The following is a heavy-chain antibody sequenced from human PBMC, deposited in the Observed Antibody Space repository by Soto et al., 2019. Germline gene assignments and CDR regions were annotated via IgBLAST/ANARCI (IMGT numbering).Heavy chain of an antibody. Sequence: QVQLVESGGGVVQPGRSLRLSCAASGFTFRSYAMHWVRQAPGKGLEWVAVISYDGSNKYYADSVKGRFTISRDNSKNTLYLQMNSLIAEDTAVYYCARPLWRDDYNWGYFDLWGRGTLVTVSS. CDR2: ISYDGSNK. CDR3: ARPLWRDDYNWGYFDL. V-gene: IGHV3-30-3*01. J-gene: IGHJ2*01. CDR1: GFTFRSYA. D-gene: IGHD4-4*01.